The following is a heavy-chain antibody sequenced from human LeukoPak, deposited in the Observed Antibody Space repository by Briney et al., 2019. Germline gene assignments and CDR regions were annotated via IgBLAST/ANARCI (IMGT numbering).Heavy chain of an antibody. J-gene: IGHJ4*02. D-gene: IGHD2-15*01. CDR3: ARDFPTYCTGGRCYGGNNDY. Sequence: SQTLSLTCTVSGPSVSSVSYDWSWIRQPGGRVLEWIGRIYTSGGTNYNSSRKSRLPITVDTSKHQFSLKLRYVSAADNALHDCARDFPTYCTGGRCYGGNNDYWGQGNVVTVSS. CDR2: IYTSGGT. CDR1: GPSVSSVSYD. V-gene: IGHV4-61*02.